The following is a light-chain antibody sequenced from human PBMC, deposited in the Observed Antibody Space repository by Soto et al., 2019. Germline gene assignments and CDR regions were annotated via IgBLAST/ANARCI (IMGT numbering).Light chain of an antibody. J-gene: IGKJ1*01. CDR1: QSIGTW. V-gene: IGKV1-5*01. CDR3: KQYATYAPST. Sequence: DMRLTQSPSTLSASVGDRITITCRASQSIGTWLAWHQHRPGEGPKLLIHDASSLESGVPSRFSGSGSATEFSLTISSLESGDSGTYHCKQYATYAPSTFGQGTKVDIK. CDR2: DAS.